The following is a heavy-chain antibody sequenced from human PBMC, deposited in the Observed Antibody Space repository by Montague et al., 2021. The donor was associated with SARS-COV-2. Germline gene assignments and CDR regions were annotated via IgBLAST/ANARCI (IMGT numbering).Heavy chain of an antibody. CDR3: AREHPGTIFGVVRLGEGFDY. CDR2: ISSSSSYI. CDR1: GFTFSSYS. D-gene: IGHD3-3*01. V-gene: IGHV3-21*01. J-gene: IGHJ4*02. Sequence: SLRLSLSASGFTFSSYSMNWVRQAPGKGLEWVSSISSSSSYIYYADSVKGRFTISRDNAKNSLYLQMNSLRAEDTAVYYCAREHPGTIFGVVRLGEGFDYWGQGTLVTVPS.